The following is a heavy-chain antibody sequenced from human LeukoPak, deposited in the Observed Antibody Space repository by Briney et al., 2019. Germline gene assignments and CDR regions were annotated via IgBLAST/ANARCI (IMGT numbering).Heavy chain of an antibody. D-gene: IGHD6-13*01. CDR1: GFTFSEYA. Sequence: GGSLRLSCAASGFTFSEYAMHWVRQAPGKGLEWVAVISYDGRQKYYGDSVKGRFTISRDNSKNTLYLQMNSLRAEDTAVYYCARDADPATGIAAAGSAFDIWGQGTMVTVSS. CDR3: ARDADPATGIAAAGSAFDI. CDR2: ISYDGRQK. V-gene: IGHV3-30*14. J-gene: IGHJ3*02.